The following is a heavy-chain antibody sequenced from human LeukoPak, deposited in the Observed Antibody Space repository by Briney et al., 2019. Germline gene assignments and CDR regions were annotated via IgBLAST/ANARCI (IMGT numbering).Heavy chain of an antibody. CDR3: ARHAYYYDRSGSYEAFDI. D-gene: IGHD3-22*01. CDR1: GGSIGGYY. V-gene: IGHV4-59*08. J-gene: IGHJ3*02. Sequence: SETLSLTCTVSGGSIGGYYWSWIRQSPGKGLEWIGYVFYIGSTNYNPSLESRVTISVDTSKNQFSLKLSSVTAADTAVYYCARHAYYYDRSGSYEAFDIWGQGTMVTVSS. CDR2: VFYIGST.